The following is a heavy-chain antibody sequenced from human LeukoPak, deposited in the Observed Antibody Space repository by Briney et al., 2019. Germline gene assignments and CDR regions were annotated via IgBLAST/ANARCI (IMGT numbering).Heavy chain of an antibody. CDR3: ARVAVGQWLGGDL. J-gene: IGHJ3*01. Sequence: GGSLRVSCEASEFTFSSYWMHWVRQAPGKGMVWVSRINTDGSRTSYADSVKGRFTISRDNAKNTPYLQMNSLRAEDTAVYYCARVAVGQWLGGDLWGQGTMVTASS. CDR2: INTDGSRT. V-gene: IGHV3-74*01. D-gene: IGHD6-19*01. CDR1: EFTFSSYW.